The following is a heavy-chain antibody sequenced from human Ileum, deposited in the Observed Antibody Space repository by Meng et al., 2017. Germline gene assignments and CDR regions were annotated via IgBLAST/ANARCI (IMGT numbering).Heavy chain of an antibody. CDR3: AREGAYNGGDY. D-gene: IGHD1-1*01. Sequence: QVQLVQSGAEVKKPRASIKISCKASGYTFTTYGISWVRQAPGQGLEWMGWMNTDKGNTNYAQKFQGRVTMTRDTSTSTVYMELRSLRSDDTAVYYCAREGAYNGGDYWGQGTLVTVSS. V-gene: IGHV1-18*01. CDR2: MNTDKGNT. CDR1: GYTFTTYG. J-gene: IGHJ4*02.